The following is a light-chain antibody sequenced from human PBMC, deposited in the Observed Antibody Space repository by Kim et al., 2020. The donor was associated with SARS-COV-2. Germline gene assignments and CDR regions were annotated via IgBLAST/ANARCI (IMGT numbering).Light chain of an antibody. CDR3: QVWDSSSDHRV. CDR1: NIGSKS. Sequence: PGKTARITWGGNNIGSKSVHWYQQKPGQAPVLVIYYDSDRPSGIPERFSGSNSGNTATLTISRVEAGDEADYYCQVWDSSSDHRVFGGGTQLTVL. V-gene: IGLV3-21*04. J-gene: IGLJ3*02. CDR2: YDS.